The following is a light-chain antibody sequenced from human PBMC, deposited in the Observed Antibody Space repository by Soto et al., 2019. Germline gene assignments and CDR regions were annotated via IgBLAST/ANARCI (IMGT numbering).Light chain of an antibody. CDR2: GNS. CDR1: SSNIGAGYD. V-gene: IGLV1-40*01. J-gene: IGLJ3*02. Sequence: QSVLTQPPSVSGAPGQRVTISCTGSSSNIGAGYDVHWYQQLPGTAPKLLIYGNSNRPSGVPDRFSGSKSGTSASLAITGLQAEDVADYYCQSYDSSLSGPNWVFGGGTQLTVL. CDR3: QSYDSSLSGPNWV.